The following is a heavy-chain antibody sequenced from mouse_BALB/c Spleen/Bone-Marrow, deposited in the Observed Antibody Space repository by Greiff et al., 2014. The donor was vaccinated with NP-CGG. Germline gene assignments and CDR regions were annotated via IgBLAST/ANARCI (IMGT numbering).Heavy chain of an antibody. Sequence: EVQLQQSGAELVKPGASVKLPCTASGFNIKDTYMHWVKQRPEQGLEWIGRTDPANGNTKYDPKFQGKATITADASSNTAYLQLSSLTSEDTAVYYCASYYYGRYFDVWGAGTTVTVSS. CDR3: ASYYYGRYFDV. CDR1: GFNIKDTY. V-gene: IGHV14-3*02. D-gene: IGHD1-1*01. J-gene: IGHJ1*01. CDR2: TDPANGNT.